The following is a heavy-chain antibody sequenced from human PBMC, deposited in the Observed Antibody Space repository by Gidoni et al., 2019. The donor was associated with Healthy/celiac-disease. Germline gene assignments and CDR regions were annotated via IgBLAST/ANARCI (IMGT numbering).Heavy chain of an antibody. Sequence: EVQLVESGGGWVQPGGALRLSCAASGFTFSSYEMNWVRQAPGKGLEWVSYISSSGSTIYYADSVKGRFTISRDNAKNSLYLQMNSLSAEDTAVYYCASMTTDHWFDPWGQGTLVTVSS. V-gene: IGHV3-48*03. CDR2: ISSSGSTI. CDR3: ASMTTDHWFDP. J-gene: IGHJ5*02. D-gene: IGHD4-17*01. CDR1: GFTFSSYE.